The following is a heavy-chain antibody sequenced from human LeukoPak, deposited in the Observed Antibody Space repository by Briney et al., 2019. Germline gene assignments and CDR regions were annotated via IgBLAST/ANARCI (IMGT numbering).Heavy chain of an antibody. CDR3: ARVRSDYSSSSPPDY. D-gene: IGHD6-6*01. J-gene: IGHJ4*02. CDR1: GFTFDDYA. Sequence: GRSLRLSCAASGFTFDDYAMHWVRQAPGKGLEWVSGISWNSGSIGYADSVKGRFTISRDNAKNTLYLQMNSLRPEDTAIYYCARVRSDYSSSSPPDYWGQGTPVTVSS. CDR2: ISWNSGSI. V-gene: IGHV3-9*01.